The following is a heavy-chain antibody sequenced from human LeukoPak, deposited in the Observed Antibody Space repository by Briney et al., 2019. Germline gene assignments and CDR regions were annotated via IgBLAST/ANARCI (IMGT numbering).Heavy chain of an antibody. CDR2: IIPIFGTA. CDR1: GGTFSSYA. V-gene: IGHV1-69*13. J-gene: IGHJ4*02. D-gene: IGHD3-3*01. Sequence: GASVKVSCKASGGTFSSYAISWVRQAPGQGLEWMGGIIPIFGTANYAQKFQGRVTITADESTSTAYMELSSLRSEDTAVYYCARTNGGYDFWSGYYFDYWGQGTLVTVSS. CDR3: ARTNGGYDFWSGYYFDY.